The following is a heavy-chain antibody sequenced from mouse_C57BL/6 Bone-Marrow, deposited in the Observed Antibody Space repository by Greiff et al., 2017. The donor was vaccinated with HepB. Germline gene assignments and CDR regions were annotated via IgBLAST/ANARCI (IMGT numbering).Heavy chain of an antibody. CDR2: IDPSDSYT. CDR3: AREDGTTASYGIWFAY. Sequence: VQLQQSGAELVMPGASVKLSCKASGYTFTSYWMHWVKQRPGQGLEWIGEIDPSDSYTNYNQKFKGKSTLTVDKSSSTAYMQLSSLTSEDSAVYYCAREDGTTASYGIWFAYWGQGTLVTVSA. CDR1: GYTFTSYW. J-gene: IGHJ3*01. V-gene: IGHV1-69*01. D-gene: IGHD1-2*01.